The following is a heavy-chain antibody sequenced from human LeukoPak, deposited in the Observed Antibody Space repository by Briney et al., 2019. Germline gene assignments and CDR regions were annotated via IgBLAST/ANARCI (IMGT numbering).Heavy chain of an antibody. J-gene: IGHJ4*02. V-gene: IGHV3-73*01. CDR3: ARYYYDSSGYYYFDY. D-gene: IGHD3-22*01. CDR1: GFTFSGSA. Sequence: GGSLRLSCAASGFTFSGSAMHWVRQASGKGLEWVGRIRDKANSYATTYAASVKGRFTISRDDSKNTAYLQMNSLKTEDTAGYYCARYYYDSSGYYYFDYWGQGTLVTVSS. CDR2: IRDKANSYAT.